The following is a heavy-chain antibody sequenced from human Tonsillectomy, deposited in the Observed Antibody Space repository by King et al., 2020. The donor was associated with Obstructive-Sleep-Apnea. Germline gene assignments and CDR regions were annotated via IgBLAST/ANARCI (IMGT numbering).Heavy chain of an antibody. D-gene: IGHD3-3*01. Sequence: QLVQSGGGLVKPGGSLRLSCAASGFTFSNAWMSWVRQAPGKGLEWVGRIKSKTDGGTTDYAAPVKGRFTISREDSKNTLYLQMNSLKTEDTAVYYFTTDVGLILRFVEWPSYYYGMDVWGQGTTVTVSS. CDR3: TTDVGLILRFVEWPSYYYGMDV. V-gene: IGHV3-15*01. CDR2: IKSKTDGGTT. J-gene: IGHJ6*02. CDR1: GFTFSNAW.